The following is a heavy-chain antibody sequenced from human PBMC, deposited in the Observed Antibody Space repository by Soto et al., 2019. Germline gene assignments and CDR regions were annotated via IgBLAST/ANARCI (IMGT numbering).Heavy chain of an antibody. CDR1: GFAFDSYW. Sequence: EVQLVESGGGLVEPGGSLRLSCAASGFAFDSYWMQWVRQVPGEGPVWVSRIDYDGTTTTYADFVKGRFTISRDNAKNTLFLQMNSLRVEDTAVYYCTRGPRPSSAGTGAYWGQGTLVTVSS. D-gene: IGHD6-13*01. V-gene: IGHV3-74*01. J-gene: IGHJ4*02. CDR2: IDYDGTTT. CDR3: TRGPRPSSAGTGAY.